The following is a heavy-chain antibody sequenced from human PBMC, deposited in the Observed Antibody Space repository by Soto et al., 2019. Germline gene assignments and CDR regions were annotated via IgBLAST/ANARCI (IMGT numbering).Heavy chain of an antibody. D-gene: IGHD2-2*01. CDR3: AVIVAVRGADY. CDR1: GFTFSSYS. CDR2: ISSSSSYI. V-gene: IGHV3-21*01. J-gene: IGHJ4*02. Sequence: EVQLVESGGGLVKPGGSLRLSCAASGFTFSSYSMNWVRQAPGKGLEWVSSISSSSSYIYYADSVKGRFTISRDNAKTSLYLQMNSLRVEDTAVYYCAVIVAVRGADYWGQGTLVTVSS.